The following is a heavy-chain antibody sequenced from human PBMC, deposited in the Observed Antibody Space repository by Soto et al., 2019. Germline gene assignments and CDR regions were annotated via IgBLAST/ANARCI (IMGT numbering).Heavy chain of an antibody. CDR2: ISGSGGST. J-gene: IGHJ4*02. CDR1: GFTFSSYA. V-gene: IGHV3-23*01. CDR3: ATYPSGSTGRYNDY. D-gene: IGHD1-26*01. Sequence: PGGSLRLSCAASGFTFSSYAMSWVRQAPGKGLEWVSAISGSGGSTYYAGSVKGRFTISRDNSKNTLYLQMNSLRAEDTAVYYCATYPSGSTGRYNDYWGQGTLVTVS.